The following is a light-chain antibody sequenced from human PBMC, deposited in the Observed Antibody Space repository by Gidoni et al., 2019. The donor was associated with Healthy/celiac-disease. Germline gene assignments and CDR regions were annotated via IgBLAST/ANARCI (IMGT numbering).Light chain of an antibody. CDR3: QQYGSSLRT. CDR1: QSVSSSY. Sequence: EIVLTQSTGTLSLSPGERATLSCRASQSVSSSYFAWYQQKPGKAPRLLIYGASRRAPGIPDRFSGSGSGTDFTLTISRLEPEDFAVYYCQQYGSSLRTFGQGTKVEIK. J-gene: IGKJ1*01. CDR2: GAS. V-gene: IGKV3-20*01.